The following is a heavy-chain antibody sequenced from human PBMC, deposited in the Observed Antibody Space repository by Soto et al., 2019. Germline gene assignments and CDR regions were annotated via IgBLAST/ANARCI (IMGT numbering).Heavy chain of an antibody. Sequence: QVQLVESGGGVVQPGRSLRLSCAASGFTFSSYAMHWVRQAPGKGLEWVAVISYDGSNKYYADSVKGRFTISRDNSKNTLYLQMNSLRAEDTAVYYCARDRDCYGSGSYFDYWGQGTLVTVSS. V-gene: IGHV3-30-3*01. CDR1: GFTFSSYA. CDR2: ISYDGSNK. J-gene: IGHJ4*02. CDR3: ARDRDCYGSGSYFDY. D-gene: IGHD3-10*01.